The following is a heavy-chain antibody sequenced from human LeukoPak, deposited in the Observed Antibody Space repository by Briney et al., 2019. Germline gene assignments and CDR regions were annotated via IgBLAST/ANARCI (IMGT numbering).Heavy chain of an antibody. CDR2: ITSSSSYI. J-gene: IGHJ4*02. V-gene: IGHV3-21*04. Sequence: GGSLRLSCAASGFSFNSYSMNWVRQAPGKGLEWVSSITSSSSYIYYADSVKGRFTISRDNSKNTLYLQMNSLRAEDTAVYYCARDPCSGGSCYNYWGQGTLVTVSS. CDR1: GFSFNSYS. CDR3: ARDPCSGGSCYNY. D-gene: IGHD2-15*01.